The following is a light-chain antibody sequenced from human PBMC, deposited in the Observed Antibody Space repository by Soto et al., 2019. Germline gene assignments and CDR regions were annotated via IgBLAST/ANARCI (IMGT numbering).Light chain of an antibody. Sequence: DIQMTQSPSSLSASLGARVTITCLASQGISNYLAWYHQKPGKVPKLLIYAASTLQSAVPSRFSGSGSRTDFTRTISSLQPEDVATYYCQKYNSAPRTFGQGTKVEIK. V-gene: IGKV1-27*01. CDR1: QGISNY. CDR3: QKYNSAPRT. CDR2: AAS. J-gene: IGKJ1*01.